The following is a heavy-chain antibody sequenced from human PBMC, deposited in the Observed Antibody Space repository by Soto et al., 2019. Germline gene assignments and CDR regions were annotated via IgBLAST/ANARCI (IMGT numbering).Heavy chain of an antibody. J-gene: IGHJ6*02. Sequence: GGSLRLSCVASGFTFSDYWMHWVRQAPGKGLVWVSRIKFDGGITSHADSVKGRFTISRDNARNTVHLQMNSLRAEDTGVYYCARGLRNYYGVDVWGQGTTVTRLL. CDR2: IKFDGGIT. V-gene: IGHV3-74*01. D-gene: IGHD4-17*01. CDR1: GFTFSDYW. CDR3: ARGLRNYYGVDV.